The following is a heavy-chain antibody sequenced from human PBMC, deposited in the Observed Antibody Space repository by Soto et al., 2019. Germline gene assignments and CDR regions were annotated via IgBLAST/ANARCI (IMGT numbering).Heavy chain of an antibody. CDR3: ARSCSSTSCYEAFDY. D-gene: IGHD2-2*01. CDR1: GFTFSSYW. J-gene: IGHJ4*02. CDR2: INSDGSST. V-gene: IGHV3-74*01. Sequence: EVQLVESGGGLVQPGGSLRLSCAASGFTFSSYWMHWVRQAPGKGLVWVSRINSDGSSTSYADSVKGRFTISRDNAKNTLYLQMNSLRSEDTAVYYCARSCSSTSCYEAFDYWGQGTLVTVSS.